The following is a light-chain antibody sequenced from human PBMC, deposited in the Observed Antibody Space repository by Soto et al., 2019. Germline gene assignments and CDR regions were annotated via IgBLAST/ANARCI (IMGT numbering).Light chain of an antibody. CDR2: GAS. V-gene: IGKV3-15*01. J-gene: IGKJ5*01. Sequence: EIVITQSPSTVSVSPGERATLSCRASQSVSSNLAWYQQKPGQAPRLLIYGASTRATGIPARFSGSGSGTEFTLTISSLQSEDFAVYYCQQYNNWPPITFGQGTRLEIK. CDR1: QSVSSN. CDR3: QQYNNWPPIT.